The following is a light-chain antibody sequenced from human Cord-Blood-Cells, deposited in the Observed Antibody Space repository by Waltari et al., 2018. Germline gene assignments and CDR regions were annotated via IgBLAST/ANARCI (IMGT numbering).Light chain of an antibody. J-gene: IGKJ1*01. Sequence: DIQMTQSPSTLPASVGDRVTLTCRASPSISSWLAWYQQKPGKAPKLLIYDASSLESGVPSRFSGSGSGTEFTLNISSLQPDDFATYYCQQYNSYSPTFGQGTKVEIK. CDR1: PSISSW. CDR2: DAS. CDR3: QQYNSYSPT. V-gene: IGKV1-5*01.